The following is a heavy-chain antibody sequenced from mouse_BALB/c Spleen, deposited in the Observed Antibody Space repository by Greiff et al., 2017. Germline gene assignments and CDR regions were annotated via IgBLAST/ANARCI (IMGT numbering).Heavy chain of an antibody. CDR2: IRNEANGYTK. J-gene: IGHJ4*01. CDR1: GFTFTDYY. Sequence: EVKLVESGGGLVQPGGSLRISCATSGFTFTDYYMSWVRQPPGKALEWLGIIRNEANGYTKEYSASVKGRLTIYRDNSQSILYLQMNTLGAEDSATYYCARDWDYAMDYWGQGTSVTVSS. V-gene: IGHV7-3*02. CDR3: ARDWDYAMDY. D-gene: IGHD4-1*01.